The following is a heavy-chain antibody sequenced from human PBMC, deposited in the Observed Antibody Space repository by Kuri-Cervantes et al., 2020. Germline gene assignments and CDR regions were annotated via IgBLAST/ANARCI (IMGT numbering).Heavy chain of an antibody. Sequence: GESLKISCAASGITFSNAWLSWVRQAPGKGLEWIGRIKSKIDGGTIDYAAPVKGRFTISRDDSENMLYLQMNSLKTEDTAVYYCTRGGVAAPFDDWGQGTLVTVSS. D-gene: IGHD6-6*01. CDR1: GITFSNAW. J-gene: IGHJ4*02. CDR3: TRGGVAAPFDD. CDR2: IKSKIDGGTI. V-gene: IGHV3-15*01.